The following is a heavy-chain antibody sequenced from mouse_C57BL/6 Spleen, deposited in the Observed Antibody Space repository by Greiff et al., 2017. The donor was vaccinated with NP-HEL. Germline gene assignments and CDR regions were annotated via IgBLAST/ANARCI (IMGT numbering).Heavy chain of an antibody. J-gene: IGHJ4*01. V-gene: IGHV1-80*01. CDR3: ARCGYGLYAMDY. Sequence: VQLQESGAELVKPGASVKISCKASGYAFSSYWMNWVKQRPGKGLEWIGQIYPGDGDTNYNGKFKGKATLTADKSSSTAYMQLSSLTSEDSAVYFCARCGYGLYAMDYWGQGTSVTVSS. CDR2: IYPGDGDT. CDR1: GYAFSSYW. D-gene: IGHD2-10*02.